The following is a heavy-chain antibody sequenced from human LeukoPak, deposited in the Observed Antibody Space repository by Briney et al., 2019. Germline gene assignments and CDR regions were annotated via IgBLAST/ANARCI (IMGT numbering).Heavy chain of an antibody. CDR2: IWDDRSNK. CDR1: GFSFSTYA. Sequence: PGGSLRLSCAASGFSFSTYAMHWVRQAPGKGLEWVAFIWDDRSNKYYADSVKGRFTISRDNSKNTLYLQMDSLRAEDTAVYYCAGDPPRGGWALDYWGQGTLVTVSS. J-gene: IGHJ4*02. CDR3: AGDPPRGGWALDY. V-gene: IGHV3-33*01. D-gene: IGHD3-16*01.